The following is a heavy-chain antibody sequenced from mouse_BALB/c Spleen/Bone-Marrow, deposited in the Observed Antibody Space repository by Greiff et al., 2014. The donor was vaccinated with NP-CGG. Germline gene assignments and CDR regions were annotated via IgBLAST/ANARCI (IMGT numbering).Heavy chain of an antibody. CDR3: SRGGRLTGYYFSY. CDR1: GYAFSSYW. D-gene: IGHD4-1*01. CDR2: IYPGDGDT. Sequence: QVQLQQPGAELVRPGSSVKISCKASGYAFSSYWMNWGKQRPGQGLEWIGQIYPGDGDTNYNGNFKDKATLTTDKSSTTDYMQLSSLTSEDSAVYFWSRGGRLTGYYFSYWVQGTFLTVST. V-gene: IGHV1-80*01. J-gene: IGHJ2*02.